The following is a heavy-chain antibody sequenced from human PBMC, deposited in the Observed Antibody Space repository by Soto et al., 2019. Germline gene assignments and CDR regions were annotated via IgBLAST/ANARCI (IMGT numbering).Heavy chain of an antibody. Sequence: SETLSLTCTVSGGSITNYYWSWIRQTPGKGLEWVGSAHYSGSTQYNPSLKSRVTTSVDTSKNQISLNLTSVTAADTAVYYCARRGLGARFDYWDQGTLVTVSS. CDR2: AHYSGST. CDR3: ARRGLGARFDY. D-gene: IGHD1-26*01. CDR1: GGSITNYY. V-gene: IGHV4-59*01. J-gene: IGHJ4*02.